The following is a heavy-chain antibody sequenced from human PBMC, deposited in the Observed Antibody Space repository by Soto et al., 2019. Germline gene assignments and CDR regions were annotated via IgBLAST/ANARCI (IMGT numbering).Heavy chain of an antibody. D-gene: IGHD3-10*01. Sequence: SETLSLTCTVSGVSISSYFWTWIRQPPGEGLEWIAYISYSGSTNYNPSLKSRVTISVDTSKNQFSLKLSSVTAADTAVYYCARHGAPSYFSYYMDVWGKGTTVTVSS. V-gene: IGHV4-59*08. CDR2: ISYSGST. CDR3: ARHGAPSYFSYYMDV. J-gene: IGHJ6*03. CDR1: GVSISSYF.